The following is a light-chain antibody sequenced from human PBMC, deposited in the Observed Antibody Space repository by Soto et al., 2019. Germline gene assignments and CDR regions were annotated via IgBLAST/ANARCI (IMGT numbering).Light chain of an antibody. J-gene: IGLJ3*02. CDR3: SSYTISNTQV. V-gene: IGLV2-14*01. CDR1: SSDVGGYNY. Sequence: QSALTQPASVSGSPGQSITISCTGTSSDVGGYNYVSWYQQHPGKAPKLMVYDVSNRPSGVSNRFSGSKSGNTASLTISGLQAEDEADYYCSSYTISNTQVFGGGTKLTAL. CDR2: DVS.